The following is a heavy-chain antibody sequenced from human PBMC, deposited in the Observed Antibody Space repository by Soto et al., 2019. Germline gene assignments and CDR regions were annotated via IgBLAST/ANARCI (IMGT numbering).Heavy chain of an antibody. CDR2: ISYDGSNK. V-gene: IGHV3-30*18. CDR1: GFTFSSYG. J-gene: IGHJ4*02. Sequence: PGGSLRLSCAASGFTFSSYGMHWVRQAPGKGLEWVAVISYDGSNKYYADSVKGRFTISRDNSKNTLYLQMNSLRAEDTAVYYCAKDGGDSPRRHPFGMIDYWGQGTLVTVSS. D-gene: IGHD2-21*02. CDR3: AKDGGDSPRRHPFGMIDY.